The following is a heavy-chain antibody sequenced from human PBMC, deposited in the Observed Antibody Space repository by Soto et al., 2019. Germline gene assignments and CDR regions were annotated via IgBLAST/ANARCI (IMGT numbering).Heavy chain of an antibody. Sequence: QVQLVESGGGVVQPGRSLRLSCAASGFTFSSYGMHWVRQAPGKGLEWVAVIWYDGSNKYYADSVKGRFTISRDNSKNTRYRQMNRLRAEDTAVYYWARGTAAAAFDIWGQGTMVTVSS. CDR3: ARGTAAAAFDI. J-gene: IGHJ3*02. D-gene: IGHD6-13*01. CDR2: IWYDGSNK. CDR1: GFTFSSYG. V-gene: IGHV3-33*01.